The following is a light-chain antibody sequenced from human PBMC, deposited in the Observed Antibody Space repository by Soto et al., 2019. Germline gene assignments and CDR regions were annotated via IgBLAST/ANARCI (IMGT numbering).Light chain of an antibody. CDR3: SSYTTTNSWV. Sequence: QSALIQPASVSGSPGQSLIISCTGTGGDFGSSTYVSWYQQHSDKAPKVVIYEVNKRPSGVYSRFSGAKSGSTASLTISGLQGDDEATYFCSSYTTTNSWVFGGGTKLTVL. CDR2: EVN. J-gene: IGLJ3*02. V-gene: IGLV2-14*01. CDR1: GGDFGSSTY.